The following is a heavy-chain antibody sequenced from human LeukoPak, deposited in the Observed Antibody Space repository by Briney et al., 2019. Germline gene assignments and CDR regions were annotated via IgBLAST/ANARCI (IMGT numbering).Heavy chain of an antibody. D-gene: IGHD2-21*01. CDR2: IYHSGST. Sequence: SETLSLTCAVSGYSISSGYYWGWIRQPPGKGLEWIGSIYHSGSTYYNPSLKSRVTISVDTSKNQFSLKLSSVTAADTAVYYCARDSRFSLILFDPWGQGTLVTVSS. J-gene: IGHJ5*02. CDR1: GYSISSGYY. CDR3: ARDSRFSLILFDP. V-gene: IGHV4-38-2*02.